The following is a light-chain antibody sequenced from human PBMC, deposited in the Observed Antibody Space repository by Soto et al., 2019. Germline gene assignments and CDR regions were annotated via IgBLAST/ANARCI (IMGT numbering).Light chain of an antibody. J-gene: IGKJ5*01. CDR3: QPYSNWLPIT. CDR2: GAS. V-gene: IGKV3-15*01. Sequence: SKSRAALTVSPGERATLSCRASQSVSSNLAWYQQKPGQAPRLLIYGASTRATGIPARFSGSGSGTEFTLTISSLQSEDFAVYYCQPYSNWLPITFGERTRLE. CDR1: QSVSSN.